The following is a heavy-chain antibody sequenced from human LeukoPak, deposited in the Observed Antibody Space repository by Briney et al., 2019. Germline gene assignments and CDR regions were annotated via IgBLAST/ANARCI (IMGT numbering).Heavy chain of an antibody. D-gene: IGHD2-21*02. CDR1: GYTFTSYY. V-gene: IGHV1-46*01. Sequence: ASVKVSCKASGYTFTSYYMHWVRQAPGQGLEWMGIINPSGGSTSYAQKFQGRVTMTRDTSTSTVYMELSSLRSEDTAVYYCARDQFPYIVLVTNTLEIWGQGTLVTVSS. CDR3: ARDQFPYIVLVTNTLEI. CDR2: INPSGGST. J-gene: IGHJ4*02.